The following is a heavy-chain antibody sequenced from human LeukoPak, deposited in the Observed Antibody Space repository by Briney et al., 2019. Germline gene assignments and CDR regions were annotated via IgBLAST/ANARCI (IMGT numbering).Heavy chain of an antibody. CDR2: IYDRGST. Sequence: SESLSLTCTVSGGSISSYYWSWIRQPPGKGLERMGNIYDRGSTKYNPSLKSRVTISVGTTKNQFSLRLSSVTAADTAVYYCARGRTFDNWGQGTLVTVSS. J-gene: IGHJ4*02. CDR3: ARGRTFDN. V-gene: IGHV4-59*01. CDR1: GGSISSYY.